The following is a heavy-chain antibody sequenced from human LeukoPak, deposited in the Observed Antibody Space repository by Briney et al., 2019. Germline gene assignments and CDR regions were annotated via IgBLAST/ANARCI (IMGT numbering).Heavy chain of an antibody. CDR3: AKDHGGIAI. CDR2: ISYDGSNK. Sequence: GSLRLPCAASGFTFSSYGMHWVRQAPGKGLEWVAVISYDGSNKYYADSVKGRFTISRDNSKNTLYLQMNSLRAEDTAVYYCAKDHGGIAIWGQGTMVTVSS. CDR1: GFTFSSYG. V-gene: IGHV3-30*18. D-gene: IGHD6-13*01. J-gene: IGHJ3*02.